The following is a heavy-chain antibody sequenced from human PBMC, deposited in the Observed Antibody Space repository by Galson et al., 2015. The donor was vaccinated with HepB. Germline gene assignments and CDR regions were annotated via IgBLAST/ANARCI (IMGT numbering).Heavy chain of an antibody. CDR3: ARRPVYGDYLTADY. Sequence: SVKVSCKASGYNFHSNGISWVRQAPGQGLEWMGWINTSTERATYAQDFIGRIVFSLDTSVTTAYLQISNLKADDTAVYYCARRPVYGDYLTADYWGQGTLVIVSS. D-gene: IGHD4-17*01. CDR1: GYNFHSNG. J-gene: IGHJ4*02. V-gene: IGHV7-4-1*01. CDR2: INTSTERA.